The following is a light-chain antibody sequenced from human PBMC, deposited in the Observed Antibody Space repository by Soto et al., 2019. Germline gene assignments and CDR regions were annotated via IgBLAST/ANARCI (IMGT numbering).Light chain of an antibody. CDR1: QSVSSK. J-gene: IGKJ1*01. Sequence: NMSTQSPGTLSLYQEEGDTLSCRASQSVSSKLAWYQQKPGQAPRLLIYDASTRATGIPDRFSGSGSGTDFTLTISRLEPEDFAVYYCQQYGSSGTLGQGAKV. CDR2: DAS. CDR3: QQYGSSGT. V-gene: IGKV3-20*01.